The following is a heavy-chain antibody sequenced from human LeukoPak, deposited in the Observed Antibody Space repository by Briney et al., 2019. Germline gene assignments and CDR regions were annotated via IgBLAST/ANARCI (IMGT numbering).Heavy chain of an antibody. V-gene: IGHV4-34*01. D-gene: IGHD3-22*01. CDR2: INHSGST. CDR3: ARGASGFFVN. J-gene: IGHJ4*02. CDR1: GGSFSGYY. Sequence: ASETLSLTCAVYGGSFSGYYWSWIREPPGKGLEWIGEINHSGSTNYNPSLKSRVTISVDTSKNQFSLKLSSVTAADTAVYYCARGASGFFVNWGQGTLVTVSS.